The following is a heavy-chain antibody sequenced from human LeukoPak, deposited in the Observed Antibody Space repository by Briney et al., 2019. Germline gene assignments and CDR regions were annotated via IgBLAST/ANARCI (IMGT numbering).Heavy chain of an antibody. V-gene: IGHV3-20*04. CDR3: ARLNYYDSRGRYYFDY. CDR1: GFTFDDYG. CDR2: INWNGGST. Sequence: GGSLRLSCVASGFTFDDYGVSWVRQAPGKGLEWVSGINWNGGSTGYADSVKGRFTISRDNAKNSLYLQMNSLRVEDTALYYCARLNYYDSRGRYYFDYWGQGTLVTVSS. D-gene: IGHD3-22*01. J-gene: IGHJ4*02.